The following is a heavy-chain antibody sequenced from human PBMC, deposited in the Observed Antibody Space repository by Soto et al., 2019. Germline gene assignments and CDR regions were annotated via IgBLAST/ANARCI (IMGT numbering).Heavy chain of an antibody. D-gene: IGHD2-15*01. CDR3: ARDKGRSPLDY. V-gene: IGHV1-46*02. CDR2: IHPSGGGS. Sequence: ASVKVSCKPAGYTLNTYYLHWVRQAPGQGLEWMGIIHPSGGGSTYAQKFLGRVTMTRDTSTSTVFMELSSLRSEDTAVYYCARDKGRSPLDYWGQGTLVTVSS. J-gene: IGHJ4*02. CDR1: GYTLNTYY.